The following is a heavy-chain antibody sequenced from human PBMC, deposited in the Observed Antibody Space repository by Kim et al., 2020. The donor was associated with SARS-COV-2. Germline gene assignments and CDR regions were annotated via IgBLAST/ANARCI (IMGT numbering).Heavy chain of an antibody. D-gene: IGHD3-10*01. Sequence: VKGRFTNSRENAKNALYLQMNSLRDEDTAVYYCAREGWFGELNAPGGFDLWGRGTLVTVSS. V-gene: IGHV3-48*02. J-gene: IGHJ2*01. CDR3: AREGWFGELNAPGGFDL.